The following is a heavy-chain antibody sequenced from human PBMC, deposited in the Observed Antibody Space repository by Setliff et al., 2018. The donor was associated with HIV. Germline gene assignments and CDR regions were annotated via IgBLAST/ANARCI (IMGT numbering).Heavy chain of an antibody. CDR3: RGGVIVIDY. CDR2: VNSDGSSK. CDR1: GFTFDRYW. J-gene: IGHJ4*02. V-gene: IGHV3-74*01. Sequence: GGSLRLSCAASGFTFDRYWMHWVRQAPGKGLVWVSRVNSDGSSKTYADSVKDRFTISRDNAKNTLYLQMNSLRAEDTAVYYCRGGVIVIDYWGQGALVTVSS. D-gene: IGHD3-16*02.